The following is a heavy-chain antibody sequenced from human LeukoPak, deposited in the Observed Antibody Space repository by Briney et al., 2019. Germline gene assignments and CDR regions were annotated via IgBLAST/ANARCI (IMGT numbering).Heavy chain of an antibody. CDR1: GYTLTSYG. V-gene: IGHV1-18*01. CDR2: ISAYNGNT. D-gene: IGHD3-9*01. J-gene: IGHJ6*03. CDR3: AREWFYDILPGKYYYYMDV. Sequence: ASVKVSCKASGYTLTSYGISWVRQAPGQGLEWMGWISAYNGNTNYAQKLQGRVTMTTDTSTSTAYMELRSLRSDDTAVYYCAREWFYDILPGKYYYYMDVWGKGTTVTVSS.